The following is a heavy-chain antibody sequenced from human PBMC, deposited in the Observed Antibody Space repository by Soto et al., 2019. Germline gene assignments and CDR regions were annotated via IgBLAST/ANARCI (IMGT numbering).Heavy chain of an antibody. D-gene: IGHD2-15*01. Sequence: GGSLRLSCAASGFTFSSYAMHWVRQAPGKGLEYVSAISSNGGSTYYANSVKGRFTISRDNSKNTLYLQMGSLRAEDMAVYYCSREGAGCGGGSGYHVAFDVWGQGTLVTVSS. CDR3: SREGAGCGGGSGYHVAFDV. V-gene: IGHV3-64*01. J-gene: IGHJ3*01. CDR1: GFTFSSYA. CDR2: ISSNGGST.